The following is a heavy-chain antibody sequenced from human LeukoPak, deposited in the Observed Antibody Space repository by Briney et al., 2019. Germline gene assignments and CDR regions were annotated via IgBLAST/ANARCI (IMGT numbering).Heavy chain of an antibody. V-gene: IGHV3-43*02. CDR2: ISGDGGST. J-gene: IGHJ4*02. CDR3: EDDLVYDCTNGRSGYYAWYFDY. Sequence: GGSLRLSCAASGFTFDDYAMHWVRQAPGKGLEWVSLISGDGGSTYYADSVKGRFTISRDNSKNSLYLQMNSLRTEDTALYYCEDDLVYDCTNGRSGYYAWYFDYWGQGTLVTVSS. D-gene: IGHD3-22*01. CDR1: GFTFDDYA.